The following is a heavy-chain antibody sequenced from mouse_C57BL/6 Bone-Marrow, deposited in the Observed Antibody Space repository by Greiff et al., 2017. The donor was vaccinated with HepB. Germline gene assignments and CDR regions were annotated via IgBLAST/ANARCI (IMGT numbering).Heavy chain of an antibody. V-gene: IGHV1-82*01. D-gene: IGHD1-1*01. CDR2: IYPGDGYT. Sequence: VQLQQSGPELVKPGASVKISCKASGYAFSSSWMNWVKQRPGKGLEWIGRIYPGDGYTNYNGKFKGKATLTADKSSSTAYMQLSSLTSEDSAVYFCASRFYYYGSSPRWYFAVWGTGTTVTVSS. CDR3: ASRFYYYGSSPRWYFAV. J-gene: IGHJ1*03. CDR1: GYAFSSSW.